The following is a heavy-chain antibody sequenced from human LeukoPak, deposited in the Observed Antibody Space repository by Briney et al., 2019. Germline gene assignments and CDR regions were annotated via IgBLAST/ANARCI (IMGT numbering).Heavy chain of an antibody. CDR2: ITGSGGGS. D-gene: IGHD6-13*01. CDR3: GQIGQGYSSSSTTS. J-gene: IGHJ5*02. V-gene: IGHV3-23*01. Sequence: PGGPLRLSCAASGLTYSSYTMSWVRQAPGKGLEWVSSITGSGGGSFYADSVKGRFTISRDNSKNTLYLHLNSLRAEDTAIYYCGQIGQGYSSSSTTSWGQGTLVTVSS. CDR1: GLTYSSYT.